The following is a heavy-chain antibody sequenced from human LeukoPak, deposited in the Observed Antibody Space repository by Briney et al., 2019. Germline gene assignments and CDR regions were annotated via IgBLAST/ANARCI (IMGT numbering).Heavy chain of an antibody. CDR1: GYTFTSYD. CDR2: MNPNSGNT. J-gene: IGHJ4*02. D-gene: IGHD3-9*01. CDR3: ARGVRRYFDWLFRDGYFDY. V-gene: IGHV1-8*01. Sequence: ASVKVSCKASGYTFTSYDINWVRQATGQGREWMGWMNPNSGNTGYAQKFQGRVTMTRNTSISTAYMELSSLRSEDTAVYYCARGVRRYFDWLFRDGYFDYWGQGTLVTVSS.